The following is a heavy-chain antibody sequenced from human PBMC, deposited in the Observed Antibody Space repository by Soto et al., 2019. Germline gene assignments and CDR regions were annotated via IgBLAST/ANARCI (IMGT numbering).Heavy chain of an antibody. D-gene: IGHD6-6*01. V-gene: IGHV1-18*01. J-gene: IGHJ4*02. CDR2: ISTYNGST. Sequence: ASVKVSCNASGYTFTTYGIIWVRQAPGQGLEWMGWISTYNGSTHYAQNLQGRATMTTDTSTTTAYMEVRSLRFDDSAVYYCVRAAYDSSSGDYWGPGTLVTAPQ. CDR1: GYTFTTYG. CDR3: VRAAYDSSSGDY.